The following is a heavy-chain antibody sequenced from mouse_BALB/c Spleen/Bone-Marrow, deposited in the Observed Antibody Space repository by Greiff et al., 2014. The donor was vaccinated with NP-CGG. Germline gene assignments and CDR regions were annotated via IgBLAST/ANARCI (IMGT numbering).Heavy chain of an antibody. D-gene: IGHD2-13*01. CDR2: INPSNVGT. J-gene: IGHJ3*01. CDR3: TREGDSPFAY. CDR1: GYTFTSYY. V-gene: IGHV1S81*02. Sequence: QVQLKESGAELVKPGASVKLSCKASGYTFTSYYMYWVKQRPGQGLEWIGEINPSNVGTNFNEKFKSKATLTVDKSSSTAYMQLRSLTSEDSAIYYCTREGDSPFAYWGQGTLVTVSA.